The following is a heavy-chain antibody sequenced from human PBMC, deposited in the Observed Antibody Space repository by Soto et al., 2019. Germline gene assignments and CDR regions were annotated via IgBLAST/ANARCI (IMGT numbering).Heavy chain of an antibody. Sequence: QVQLQESGPGLVKPSETLSLTCTVSGGSISSYYWSWIRQPPGKGLEWIGYIYYNGSTNYNPSLKSRVTISVDTSKNQFSLKLSSVTAADTAVYYCARASGGGLDYWGQGTLVTVSS. D-gene: IGHD3-16*01. CDR2: IYYNGST. CDR1: GGSISSYY. J-gene: IGHJ4*02. V-gene: IGHV4-59*01. CDR3: ARASGGGLDY.